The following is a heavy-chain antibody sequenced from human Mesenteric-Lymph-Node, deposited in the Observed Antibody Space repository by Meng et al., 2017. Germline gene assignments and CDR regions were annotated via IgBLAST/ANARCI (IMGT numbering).Heavy chain of an antibody. J-gene: IGHJ5*02. CDR2: IYHSGST. Sequence: GPGQLKPSETLSLTCAVSCGSINSISWGTWVRQPPGKGLEWIGEIYHSGSTNYNPSLKIRVTISVDKSKNQFSLKLSSVTAADTAVYYCARVAAAGNEWFDPWGQGTLVTVSS. V-gene: IGHV4-4*02. D-gene: IGHD6-13*01. CDR1: CGSINSISW. CDR3: ARVAAAGNEWFDP.